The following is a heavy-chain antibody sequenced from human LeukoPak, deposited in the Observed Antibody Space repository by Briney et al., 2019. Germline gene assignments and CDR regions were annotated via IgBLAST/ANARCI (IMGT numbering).Heavy chain of an antibody. CDR2: IRSSGSYI. V-gene: IGHV3-21*01. CDR1: GFTFSSYS. CDR3: ARGSRDGYNWGDFFY. D-gene: IGHD5-24*01. Sequence: PGGSLRLSCAASGFTFSSYSMNCVRQAPGKGLEWVSSIRSSGSYISYADSVKGRFTISRDNAKNSLYLQMNSLRSEDTAVYYCARGSRDGYNWGDFFYWGQGTLVTVSS. J-gene: IGHJ4*02.